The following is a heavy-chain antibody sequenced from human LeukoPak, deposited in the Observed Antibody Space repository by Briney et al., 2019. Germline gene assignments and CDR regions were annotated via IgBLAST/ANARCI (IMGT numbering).Heavy chain of an antibody. Sequence: GASVKVSCKASGYTFTSYYMHWVRQAPGQGLEWMGIINPSGGSTTYAQKLQGRVTMTRDMSTSTVYMDLSSLRSEDTAVYYCARDRVGSRFTKFDYWGQGTLVTVSS. CDR2: INPSGGST. CDR1: GYTFTSYY. D-gene: IGHD3-10*01. V-gene: IGHV1-46*01. CDR3: ARDRVGSRFTKFDY. J-gene: IGHJ4*02.